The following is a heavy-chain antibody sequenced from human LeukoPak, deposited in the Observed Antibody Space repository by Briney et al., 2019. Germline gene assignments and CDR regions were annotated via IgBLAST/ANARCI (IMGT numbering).Heavy chain of an antibody. V-gene: IGHV3-23*01. CDR1: GFTFSSYA. CDR2: ISGSGGST. CDR3: AKDRARGYEFDY. J-gene: IGHJ4*02. Sequence: GGSLRLSCAASGFTFSSYAMSWVRQAPGKGLEWVSAISGSGGSTYYADSVEGRFTISRDNSKNTLYLQMNSLRAEDTAVYYCAKDRARGYEFDYWGQGTLVTVSS. D-gene: IGHD5-12*01.